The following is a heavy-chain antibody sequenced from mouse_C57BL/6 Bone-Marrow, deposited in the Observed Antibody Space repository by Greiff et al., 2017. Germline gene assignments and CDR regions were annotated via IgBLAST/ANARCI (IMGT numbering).Heavy chain of an antibody. CDR2: ISNGGGST. D-gene: IGHD4-1*02. V-gene: IGHV5-12*01. CDR1: GFTFSDYY. Sequence: EVQLVESGGGLVQPGGSLKLSCAASGFTFSDYYMYWVRQTPEKRLEWVAYISNGGGSTYYPDTVKGRFTISRDNAKNTLYLQMSRLKSEDTAMYYCARRSTGTGYAMDYWGQGTSVTVSS. CDR3: ARRSTGTGYAMDY. J-gene: IGHJ4*01.